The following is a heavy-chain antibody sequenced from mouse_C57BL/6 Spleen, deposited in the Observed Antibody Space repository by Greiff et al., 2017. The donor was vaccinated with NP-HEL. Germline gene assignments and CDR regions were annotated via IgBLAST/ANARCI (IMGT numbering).Heavy chain of an antibody. CDR2: ISSGGSYT. D-gene: IGHD1-1*01. CDR3: ARDYYGSSYGYAMDY. Sequence: EVNVVESGGDLVKPGGSLKLSCAASGFTFSSYGMSWVRQTPDKRLEWVATISSGGSYTYYPDSVKGRFTISRDNAKNTLYLQMSSLKSEDTAMYYCARDYYGSSYGYAMDYWGQGTSVTVSS. CDR1: GFTFSSYG. J-gene: IGHJ4*01. V-gene: IGHV5-6*01.